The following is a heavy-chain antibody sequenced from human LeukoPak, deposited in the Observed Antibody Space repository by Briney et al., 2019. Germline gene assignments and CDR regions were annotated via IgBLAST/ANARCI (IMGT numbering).Heavy chain of an antibody. CDR2: IHNDAETT. V-gene: IGHV3-23*03. J-gene: IGHJ4*02. Sequence: GASLRLSCAASGFTFSNYAMIWVRQAPGKGLEWVSIIHNDAETTYYADSVKGRFTVSRDNSKNTLYLEMNSLRAEDTAVYYCAREGPYGDYLNYWGQGTLVTVSS. D-gene: IGHD4-17*01. CDR1: GFTFSNYA. CDR3: AREGPYGDYLNY.